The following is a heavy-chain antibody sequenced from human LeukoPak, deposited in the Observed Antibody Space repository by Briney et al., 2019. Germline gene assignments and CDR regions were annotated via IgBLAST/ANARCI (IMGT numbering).Heavy chain of an antibody. J-gene: IGHJ4*02. CDR2: ISSSSGTI. Sequence: GGSLTLSCAASGFIFSNYNMHWVRQTPGKELEWLSYISSSSGTIYYADSVKGRFTISGDNAKNSLHLQMNSLRAEDTAVYYCARALGYSYGYAVDYWGQGTRVTVSS. CDR3: ARALGYSYGYAVDY. D-gene: IGHD5-18*01. CDR1: GFIFSNYN. V-gene: IGHV3-48*01.